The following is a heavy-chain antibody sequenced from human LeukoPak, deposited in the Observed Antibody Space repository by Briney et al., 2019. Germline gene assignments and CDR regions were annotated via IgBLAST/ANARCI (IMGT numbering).Heavy chain of an antibody. J-gene: IGHJ4*02. V-gene: IGHV4-39*07. D-gene: IGHD5-18*01. CDR2: IYYRGST. CDR3: ARAHRRGYSCGHDFDY. Sequence: SETLSLTCTVSGDSISSSSYYWGWIRQPPGKGLEWIGSIYYRGSTYYNPSLNSRVTISVDTSKNQFSLKLSSVTAADTAVYYCARAHRRGYSCGHDFDYWGQGTLVTVSS. CDR1: GDSISSSSYY.